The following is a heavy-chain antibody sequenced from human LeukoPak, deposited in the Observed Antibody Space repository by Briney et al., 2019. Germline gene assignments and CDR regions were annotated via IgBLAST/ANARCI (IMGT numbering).Heavy chain of an antibody. V-gene: IGHV3-21*01. D-gene: IGHD1-26*01. CDR3: AREFFDREGGTTVLDY. CDR2: ISSGSSYI. CDR1: GFTFSSTS. Sequence: PGGSLRLSCAASGFTFSSTSMNWVRQAPGQGLEWVSSISSGSSYIFYADSVKGRFTISRDNAKNSLYLQMNSLRAEDTAVYYCAREFFDREGGTTVLDYWGQGTLVTVSS. J-gene: IGHJ4*02.